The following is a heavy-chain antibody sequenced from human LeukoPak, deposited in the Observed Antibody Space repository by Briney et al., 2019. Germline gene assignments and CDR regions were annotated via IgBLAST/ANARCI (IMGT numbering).Heavy chain of an antibody. CDR2: FDPEDGET. D-gene: IGHD3-22*01. J-gene: IGHJ4*02. V-gene: IGHV1-24*01. Sequence: ASVKVSCKVSGYTLTELSMHWVRQAPGKGLEWMGGFDPEDGETIYAQKFQGRVTMTEDTSTDTAYMELSRLRSDDTAVYYCARDYYDSSGYYYVGYWGQGTLVTVSS. CDR3: ARDYYDSSGYYYVGY. CDR1: GYTLTELS.